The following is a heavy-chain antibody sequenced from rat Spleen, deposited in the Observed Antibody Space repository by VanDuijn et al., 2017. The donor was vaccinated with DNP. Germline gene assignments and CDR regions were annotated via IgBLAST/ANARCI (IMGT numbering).Heavy chain of an antibody. CDR1: GFTFSDYN. D-gene: IGHD3-4*01. CDR3: VTNNYFDY. Sequence: EVQLVESGGGLVQPGRSLKLSCAASGFTFSDYNMAWVRQAPKKGLEWVATISTVGDNGVYRDSVKGRFTISRDNAKNTQYLQMDSLRSEDTATYYCVTNNYFDYWGQGVMVTVSS. J-gene: IGHJ2*01. CDR2: ISTVGDNG. V-gene: IGHV5S23*01.